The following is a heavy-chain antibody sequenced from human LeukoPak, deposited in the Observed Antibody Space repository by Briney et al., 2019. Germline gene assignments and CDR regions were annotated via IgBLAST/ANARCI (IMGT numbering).Heavy chain of an antibody. J-gene: IGHJ6*03. V-gene: IGHV4-38-2*02. CDR3: ARGTYGYYMDV. D-gene: IGHD4-17*01. Sequence: PSEPLSLTCSVSNYSISNSLYWGWLRPPPRKGLEWIGSIYRSGSTFYNPSLKSRVTISLDTSKNQFSLKLSSVTAADTAVYFCARGTYGYYMDVWGKGTTVTVSS. CDR1: NYSISNSLY. CDR2: IYRSGST.